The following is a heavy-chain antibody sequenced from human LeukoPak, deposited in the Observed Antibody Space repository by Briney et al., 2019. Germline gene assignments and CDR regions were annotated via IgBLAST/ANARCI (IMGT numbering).Heavy chain of an antibody. CDR3: ARVPFGFLEWSHYDL. J-gene: IGHJ5*02. CDR1: GGSISSYY. D-gene: IGHD3-3*01. Sequence: PSETLSLTCTVSGGSISSYYWSWIRQPPGKGLEWIGYIYYSGSTNYNPSLKSRVTISVDTSKNQFSLKLSSVTAADTAVYYCARVPFGFLEWSHYDLWGQGTLVTVSS. CDR2: IYYSGST. V-gene: IGHV4-59*01.